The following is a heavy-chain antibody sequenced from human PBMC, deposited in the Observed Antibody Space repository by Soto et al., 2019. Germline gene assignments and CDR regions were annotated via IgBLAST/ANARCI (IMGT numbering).Heavy chain of an antibody. D-gene: IGHD3-10*01. Sequence: WGSLRLSCRASGLAFGNYAMNWVRQVPGRGLEWVAGVSTNGRITYYADSVRGRFTISRDNSKITVYLQMNSLRAEDTAVYYCAKDRALNYFYGTDVWGQGTTVTVSS. V-gene: IGHV3-23*01. CDR2: VSTNGRIT. CDR3: AKDRALNYFYGTDV. CDR1: GLAFGNYA. J-gene: IGHJ6*02.